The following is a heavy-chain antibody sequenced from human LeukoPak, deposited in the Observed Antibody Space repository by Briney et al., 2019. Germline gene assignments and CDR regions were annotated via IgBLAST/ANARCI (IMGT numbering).Heavy chain of an antibody. J-gene: IGHJ4*02. CDR2: ISGSGGST. CDR3: APTDFYDSSGYNY. D-gene: IGHD3-22*01. V-gene: IGHV3-23*01. CDR1: RFTFSSYA. Sequence: GGSLRLSCAASRFTFSSYAMSWVRQAPGKGLEWVSAISGSGGSTYYADSVKGRFTISRDNSKNTLYLQMNSLRAEDTAVYYCAPTDFYDSSGYNYWGQGTLVTVSS.